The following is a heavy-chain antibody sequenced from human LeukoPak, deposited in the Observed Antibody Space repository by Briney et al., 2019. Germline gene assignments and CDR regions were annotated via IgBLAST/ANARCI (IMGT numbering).Heavy chain of an antibody. V-gene: IGHV3-48*03. J-gene: IGHJ3*02. CDR2: ISSSGSTI. CDR1: GFTFSTYE. Sequence: GGSLRLSCAASGFTFSTYEMNWVRQAPGKGLEWVSYISSSGSTIYYEDSVKGRFALSRDNAKNSLYLQMNSLRAEDTAVYYCARDHHRRLYDSQARNTFDIWGQGTMVTVSS. D-gene: IGHD3-22*01. CDR3: ARDHHRRLYDSQARNTFDI.